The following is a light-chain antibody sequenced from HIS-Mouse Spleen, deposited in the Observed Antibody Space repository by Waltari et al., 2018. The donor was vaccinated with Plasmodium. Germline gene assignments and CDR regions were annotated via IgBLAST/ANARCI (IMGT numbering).Light chain of an antibody. CDR1: KLGDKY. CDR3: QAWDSSTAV. V-gene: IGLV3-1*01. CDR2: QDS. J-gene: IGLJ3*02. Sequence: SYELTQPPSVSVSPGQTASITCSGDKLGDKYACWYQQKPGQSPVLVIYQDSKRPSGIPERFSGSNSGNTDTLTISGTQAMYEADYYCQAWDSSTAVFGGGTKLTVL.